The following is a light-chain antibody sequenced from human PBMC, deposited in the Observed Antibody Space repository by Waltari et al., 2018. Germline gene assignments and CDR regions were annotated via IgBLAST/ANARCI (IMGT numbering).Light chain of an antibody. V-gene: IGLV2-23*01. Sequence: QSALTQPASVSGSPGQSITISCTGTTTDTGTYNLVSWYQQYPRKAPKLIIYEDNRRPSVISNRVSGSRSGNTASLTISGLQADDEANYCCCSYAGSYVVFGGGTILTVL. CDR2: EDN. J-gene: IGLJ2*01. CDR1: TTDTGTYNL. CDR3: CSYAGSYVV.